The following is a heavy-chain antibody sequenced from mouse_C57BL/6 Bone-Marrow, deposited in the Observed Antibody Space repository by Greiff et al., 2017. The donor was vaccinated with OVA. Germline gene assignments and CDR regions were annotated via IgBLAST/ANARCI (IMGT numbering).Heavy chain of an antibody. CDR3: AREGVTGTGCAY. CDR2: INPSTGGT. J-gene: IGHJ3*01. CDR1: GYSFTGYY. Sequence: EVKLVESGPELVKPGASVKISCKASGYSFTGYYMNWVKQSPEKSLEWIGEINPSTGGTTYNQKFKAKATLTVDKSSSTAYMQLKSLTSEDSSVYYCAREGVTGTGCAYWGQGTLVTVSA. D-gene: IGHD4-1*01. V-gene: IGHV1-42*01.